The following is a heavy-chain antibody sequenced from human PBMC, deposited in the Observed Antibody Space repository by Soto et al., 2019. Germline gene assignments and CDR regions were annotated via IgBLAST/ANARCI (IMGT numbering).Heavy chain of an antibody. D-gene: IGHD6-13*01. CDR3: AREAGEGIAAEPEYYFDY. Sequence: QVQLVQSGAEVKKPGASVKVSCKASGYTFTGYYMHWVRQAPGQGLEWMGWINPNSGGTNYAQKFQGWVTMTRDTSISTADMELSRLRSDDTAVYYCAREAGEGIAAEPEYYFDYWGQGTLVTVSS. J-gene: IGHJ4*02. CDR2: INPNSGGT. V-gene: IGHV1-2*04. CDR1: GYTFTGYY.